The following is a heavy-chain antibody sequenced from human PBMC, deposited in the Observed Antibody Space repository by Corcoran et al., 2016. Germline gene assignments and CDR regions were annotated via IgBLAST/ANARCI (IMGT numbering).Heavy chain of an antibody. CDR3: ARGAEIVGVVAASDYYGMDV. CDR2: IIPIFGTA. J-gene: IGHJ6*02. V-gene: IGHV1-69*01. CDR1: GGTFSSYA. Sequence: QVQLVQSGAEVKKPGSSVKVSCKASGGTFSSYAISWVRQAPGQGLEWMGGIIPIFGTANYAQKFQGRVTITADESTSTAYMELSSLRSEDTSGDYCARGAEIVGVVAASDYYGMDVWGQGTTVTVSS. D-gene: IGHD2-15*01.